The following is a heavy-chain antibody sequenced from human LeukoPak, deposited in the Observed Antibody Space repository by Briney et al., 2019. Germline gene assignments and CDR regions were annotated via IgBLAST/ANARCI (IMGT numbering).Heavy chain of an antibody. V-gene: IGHV3-30*02. CDR3: AKRRDGYSLG. CDR1: GFNFSSYG. Sequence: GGSLRLSCAASGFNFSSYGMHWVRQAPGKGLEWVAFIRYDGSNKYYADSVKGRFTISRDNSKNTLYLQMNSLRAEDTAVYYCAKRRDGYSLGWGQGTLVTVSP. J-gene: IGHJ4*02. D-gene: IGHD5-24*01. CDR2: IRYDGSNK.